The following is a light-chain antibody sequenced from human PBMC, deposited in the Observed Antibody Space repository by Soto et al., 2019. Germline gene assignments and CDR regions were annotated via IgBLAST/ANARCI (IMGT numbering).Light chain of an antibody. CDR3: QQYDNLPLT. CDR2: DAS. V-gene: IGKV1-33*01. CDR1: QDISNY. J-gene: IGKJ4*01. Sequence: DLQRTQSPSSLSASVGDRVTITCQASQDISNYLNWYQQKPGKAPKHLIYDASNLETGVPSRFSGSGSGTDFTFTISSLQPEHIATYYCQQYDNLPLTFGGGTKVEIK.